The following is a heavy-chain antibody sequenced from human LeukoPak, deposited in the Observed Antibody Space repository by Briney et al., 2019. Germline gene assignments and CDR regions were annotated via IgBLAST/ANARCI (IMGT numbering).Heavy chain of an antibody. Sequence: TSETLSLTCTVSGGSISSSSYYWGWIRQPPGKGLEWIGRIYYSGSTYSNPSLQSRVTISVDTSKNQFSLKLSSVTAADTAVYYCARHRVIVAGPSSFDYWGQGTLVTVSS. D-gene: IGHD2-15*01. V-gene: IGHV4-39*01. CDR3: ARHRVIVAGPSSFDY. CDR2: IYYSGST. CDR1: GGSISSSSYY. J-gene: IGHJ4*02.